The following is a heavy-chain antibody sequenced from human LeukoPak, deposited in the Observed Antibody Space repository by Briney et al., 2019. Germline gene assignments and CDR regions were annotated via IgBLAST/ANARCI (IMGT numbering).Heavy chain of an antibody. CDR1: GYSFDTYW. J-gene: IGHJ3*02. CDR2: IYPGDSDT. Sequence: GESLKISCKGSGYSFDTYWIGWVRQMPGKGLEWMGIIYPGDSDTRYSPSSRGQVTISADKSISTAYLQWNNLEASDTAMYYCARPSGTFYDAFHIWGQGTMVTVSS. D-gene: IGHD1-26*01. V-gene: IGHV5-51*01. CDR3: ARPSGTFYDAFHI.